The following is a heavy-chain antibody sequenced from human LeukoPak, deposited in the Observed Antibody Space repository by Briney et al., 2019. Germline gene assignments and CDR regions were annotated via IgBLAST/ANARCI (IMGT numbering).Heavy chain of an antibody. D-gene: IGHD3-22*01. Sequence: PGGSLRLSCAASGFTFSSYSMNWVRQAPGKGLEWVSSISSSSSYIYYADSVKGRFTISRDNAKNSLYLQMNSLRAEDTAVYYCARGRGSSGYYPPIDYWGQGTLDTVSS. J-gene: IGHJ4*02. V-gene: IGHV3-21*01. CDR1: GFTFSSYS. CDR2: ISSSSSYI. CDR3: ARGRGSSGYYPPIDY.